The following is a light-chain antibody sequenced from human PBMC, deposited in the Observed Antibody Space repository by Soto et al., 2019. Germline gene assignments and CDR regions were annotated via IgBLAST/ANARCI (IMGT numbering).Light chain of an antibody. CDR1: ESVSSLY. V-gene: IGKV3-20*01. Sequence: EIVLTQSPGTLSFSPGERATLSCRTSESVSSLYLAWYQQKRGQAPRLLIFGASRRAAGIPDRFSGSGSGTDFTPPISGLEHEDFAVYYCQQYGTSPRTFGQGTKVEIK. CDR2: GAS. J-gene: IGKJ1*01. CDR3: QQYGTSPRT.